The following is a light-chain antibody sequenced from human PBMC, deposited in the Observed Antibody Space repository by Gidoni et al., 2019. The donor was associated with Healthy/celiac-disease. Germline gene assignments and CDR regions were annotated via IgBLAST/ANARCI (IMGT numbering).Light chain of an antibody. CDR1: QSVSRN. V-gene: IGKV3-15*01. J-gene: IGKJ5*01. Sequence: EIVMTQSPATLSVSPGERATLSCRAIQSVSRNLAWYQQKPGQAPRLLLYGASTRATGIPARFSGSGSGTEFTLTISSLQSADFAVYYCQQYNNWPPITFXQXTRLEIK. CDR2: GAS. CDR3: QQYNNWPPIT.